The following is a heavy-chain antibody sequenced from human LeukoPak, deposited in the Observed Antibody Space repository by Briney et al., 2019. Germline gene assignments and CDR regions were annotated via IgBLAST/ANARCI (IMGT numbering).Heavy chain of an antibody. CDR2: ISYDGSNK. Sequence: GGSLRLSCAASGFTFSSYAMHWVRQAPGKGLEWVAVISYDGSNKYYADSVKGRFTISRDNSKNTLYLQMNSLRAEDTAVYYCARDWELSYFDYWGQGTLATVSS. CDR1: GFTFSSYA. CDR3: ARDWELSYFDY. V-gene: IGHV3-30-3*01. D-gene: IGHD1-26*01. J-gene: IGHJ4*02.